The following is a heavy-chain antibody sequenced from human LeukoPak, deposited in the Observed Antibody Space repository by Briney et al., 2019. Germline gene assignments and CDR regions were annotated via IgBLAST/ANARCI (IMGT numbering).Heavy chain of an antibody. CDR1: GFTFSGSA. D-gene: IGHD3-22*01. V-gene: IGHV3-73*01. CDR2: IRSKGNRYAT. Sequence: GGSLRLSCAASGFTFSGSAMHWVRKASGKGLEWVGRIRSKGNRYATAYAASVTGRFTISRDDSKNTAYLQMNSLKTEDTAVYYCTSVQGSSGLLDYWGQGTLVTVSS. CDR3: TSVQGSSGLLDY. J-gene: IGHJ4*02.